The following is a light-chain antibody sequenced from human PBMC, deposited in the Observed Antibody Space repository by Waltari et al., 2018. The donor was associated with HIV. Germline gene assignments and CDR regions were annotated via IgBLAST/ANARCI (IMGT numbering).Light chain of an antibody. CDR1: SSDVGAYHY. V-gene: IGLV2-14*01. CDR2: AVS. CDR3: SSFTTTSTLL. Sequence: QSALTQPASVSGSPGQSLTVSCTGTSSDVGAYHYVSWYQQTPGTAPKLVIYAVSYRPSGISNRFSGSKSGNTASLTISGLQTEDEADYYCSSFTTTSTLLFGGGTKVTVL. J-gene: IGLJ2*01.